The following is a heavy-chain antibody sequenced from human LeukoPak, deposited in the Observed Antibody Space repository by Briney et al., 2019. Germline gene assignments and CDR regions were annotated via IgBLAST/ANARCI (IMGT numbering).Heavy chain of an antibody. CDR2: FYYGGNI. Sequence: PSETLSLTCSVSGVSVSSGSYWGWIRQPPGKTLEWIGHFYYGGNIDYNPSLNSRVTISVDTSRNQFSLRLSSVTTADTAVYYCARSNFQDSGFDYWGQGTLVTVSS. D-gene: IGHD3-10*01. V-gene: IGHV4-61*01. J-gene: IGHJ4*02. CDR1: GVSVSSGSY. CDR3: ARSNFQDSGFDY.